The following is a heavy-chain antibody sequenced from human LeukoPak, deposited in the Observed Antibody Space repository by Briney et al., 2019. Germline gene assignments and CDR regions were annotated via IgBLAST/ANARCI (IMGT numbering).Heavy chain of an antibody. V-gene: IGHV4-59*01. CDR3: ARLPARRIVTTPTYFDF. J-gene: IGHJ4*02. Sequence: SETLSLTCTVSGSSISDYYWNWIRQPPGKELEWIGYFSYSGSTNYNPSLRSRITISVDTSKNQFSLTLTSLTAADTAVYYCARLPARRIVTTPTYFDFWGQGTLVTVSS. CDR1: GSSISDYY. CDR2: FSYSGST. D-gene: IGHD5-12*01.